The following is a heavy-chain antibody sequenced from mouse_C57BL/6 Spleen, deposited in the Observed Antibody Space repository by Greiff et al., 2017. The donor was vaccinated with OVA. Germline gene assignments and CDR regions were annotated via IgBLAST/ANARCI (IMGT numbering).Heavy chain of an antibody. Sequence: EVQLQQSGTVLARPGASVKMSCKTSGYTFTSYWMHWVKQRPGQGLEWIGAIYPGNSDTSYNQKFKGKATLTAVTSASTAYLELSSLTKKDSAVYYCTRRDTTDDYWGKGTTLTVSS. CDR2: IYPGNSDT. J-gene: IGHJ2*01. CDR3: TRRDTTDDY. V-gene: IGHV1-5*01. CDR1: GYTFTSYW. D-gene: IGHD1-1*01.